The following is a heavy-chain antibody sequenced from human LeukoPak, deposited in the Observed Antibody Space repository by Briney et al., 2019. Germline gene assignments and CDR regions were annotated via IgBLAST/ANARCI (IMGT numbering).Heavy chain of an antibody. CDR2: IWYDGSNK. CDR1: GFTFSSYG. J-gene: IGHJ4*02. CDR3: ARDEYDSSGYDGGGPYFDH. V-gene: IGHV3-33*01. D-gene: IGHD3-22*01. Sequence: GGSLRLSCAASGFTFSSYGMHWVRQAPGKGLEWVAVIWYDGSNKYYADSVKGRFTISRDNSKNTLYLQMNSLRAEDTAVYYCARDEYDSSGYDGGGPYFDHWGQGTLVTVSS.